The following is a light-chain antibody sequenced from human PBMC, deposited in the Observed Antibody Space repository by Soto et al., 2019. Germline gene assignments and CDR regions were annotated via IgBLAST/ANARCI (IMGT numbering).Light chain of an antibody. J-gene: IGKJ4*01. CDR1: QSISSW. Sequence: DIQMTQSPSTLSASVGDRVTITCRASQSISSWLAWYQQKPGKAPKLLIYDASTLESGVHSRFSGSGSGTDFTLTISRLEPEDFAVYYCKQYSDSPLTFGGGTKVDI. CDR2: DAS. V-gene: IGKV1-5*01. CDR3: KQYSDSPLT.